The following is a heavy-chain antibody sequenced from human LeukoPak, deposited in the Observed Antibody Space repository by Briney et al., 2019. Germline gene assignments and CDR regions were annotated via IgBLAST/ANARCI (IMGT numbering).Heavy chain of an antibody. D-gene: IGHD6-19*01. CDR1: GFTFSSYW. CDR3: ARDLIAVAGYNWFDP. CDR2: IKQDGSEK. J-gene: IGHJ5*02. Sequence: GGSLRLSCAASGFTFSSYWMSWVRQAPGKGLEWVANIKQDGSEKYYVDSVKGRFTISRDNAKNSLYLQMNSLRAEDTAVYYCARDLIAVAGYNWFDPWGQGTLVTVSS. V-gene: IGHV3-7*01.